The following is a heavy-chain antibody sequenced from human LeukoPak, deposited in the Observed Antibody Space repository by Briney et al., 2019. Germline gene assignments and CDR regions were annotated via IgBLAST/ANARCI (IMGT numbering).Heavy chain of an antibody. D-gene: IGHD3-3*02. CDR2: ISGSSSYT. CDR1: GFTFSDYY. V-gene: IGHV3-11*05. Sequence: NPGGSLRLSCAASGFTFSDYYMSWIRQAPGKGLEWVSYISGSSSYTNYADSVKGRFTISRDNAKNSLYLQMNSLRAEDTAVYYCARDVLGSGGPLNYYYGMDVWGQGTTVTVSS. J-gene: IGHJ6*02. CDR3: ARDVLGSGGPLNYYYGMDV.